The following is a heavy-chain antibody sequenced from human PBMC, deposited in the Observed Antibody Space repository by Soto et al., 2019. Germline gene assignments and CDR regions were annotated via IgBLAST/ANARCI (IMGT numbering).Heavy chain of an antibody. CDR3: AHFDWFIDY. V-gene: IGHV3-23*01. D-gene: IGHD3-9*01. CDR2: ISGSGAST. CDR1: GFTVSSYA. Sequence: PGGSLRLSCAASGFTVSSYAMSWVRQAPGKGLEWVSAISGSGASTYYADSVKGRFTISRDNSKNTLYLQMNSLRAEDTAVYYCAHFDWFIDYWGQGTLVTVSS. J-gene: IGHJ4*02.